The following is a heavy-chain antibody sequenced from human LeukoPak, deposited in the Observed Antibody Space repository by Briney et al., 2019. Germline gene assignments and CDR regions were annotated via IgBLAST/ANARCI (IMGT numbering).Heavy chain of an antibody. D-gene: IGHD1-26*01. CDR3: ARVGGSNAFDI. V-gene: IGHV3-74*01. Sequence: GGSLSLSCAASGFTFSSYWVHWVRQAPGKGLVWVSPINSDGSSTSYADSVKGRFTISRDNAKNTLSLQMNSLRAEDTAVYYCARVGGSNAFDIWGQGTMVIVSS. CDR1: GFTFSSYW. CDR2: INSDGSST. J-gene: IGHJ3*02.